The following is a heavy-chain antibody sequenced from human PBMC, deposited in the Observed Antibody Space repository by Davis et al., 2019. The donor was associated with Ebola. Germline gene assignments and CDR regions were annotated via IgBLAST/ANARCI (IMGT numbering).Heavy chain of an antibody. Sequence: HSQTLSFTCDISGDSVSSVAWNWIRQSPSRGLEWLGRTYFNSKYYSDYAVSVRGRITINADTSKNHFSLQLNSVTPEDTAMYYCARGWLRVGMDVWGEGTTVTVSP. CDR3: ARGWLRVGMDV. D-gene: IGHD5-18*01. J-gene: IGHJ6*04. V-gene: IGHV6-1*01. CDR1: GDSVSSVA. CDR2: TYFNSKYYS.